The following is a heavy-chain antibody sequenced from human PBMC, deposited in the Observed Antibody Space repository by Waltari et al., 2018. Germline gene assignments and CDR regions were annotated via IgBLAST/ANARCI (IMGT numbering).Heavy chain of an antibody. V-gene: IGHV3-30*18. CDR2: IWYDGSNK. Sequence: QVQLVESGGGVVQPGRSLRLSCAASGFTFSSYGMHWVRQAPGKWLEWVAVIWYDGSNKYYADSVKGRFTISRDNSKNTLYLQMNSLRAEDTAMYYCAKDLEGRRAAAQIDYWGQGTLVTVSS. D-gene: IGHD6-13*01. CDR3: AKDLEGRRAAAQIDY. CDR1: GFTFSSYG. J-gene: IGHJ4*02.